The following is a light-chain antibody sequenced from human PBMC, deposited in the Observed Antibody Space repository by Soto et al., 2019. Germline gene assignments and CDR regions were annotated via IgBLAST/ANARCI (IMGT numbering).Light chain of an antibody. CDR2: AAS. Sequence: DIQLTQSPSFLSASVGDRVTITCRASQGISSYLAWYQQKPGKAPKLLIYAASTLQSGVPSTFSGSGSGTEFTLTISSLQPEDFATYYCQQLNSYPLTLGPGTKVDIK. CDR1: QGISSY. CDR3: QQLNSYPLT. J-gene: IGKJ3*01. V-gene: IGKV1-9*01.